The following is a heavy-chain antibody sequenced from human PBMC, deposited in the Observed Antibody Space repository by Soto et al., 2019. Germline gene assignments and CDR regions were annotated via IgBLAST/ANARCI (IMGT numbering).Heavy chain of an antibody. CDR1: GGSISSYY. CDR2: IYYSGST. CDR3: ARARHYDSSEDY. D-gene: IGHD3-22*01. J-gene: IGHJ4*02. V-gene: IGHV4-59*01. Sequence: PSETLSLTCTVSGGSISSYYWSWIRQPPGKGLEWIGYIYYSGSTNYNPSLKSRVTISVDTSKNQFSLKLSSVTAADTAVYYCARARHYDSSEDYWGQGTLVTVSS.